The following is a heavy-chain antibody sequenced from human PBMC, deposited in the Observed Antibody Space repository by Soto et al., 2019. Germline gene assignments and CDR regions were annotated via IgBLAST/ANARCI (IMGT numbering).Heavy chain of an antibody. Sequence: GESLKISCKGSGYSFTSYWISWARQMPGKGLEWMGRIDPSDSYTNYSPSFQGHVTISADKSISTAYLQWSSLKASDTAMYYCARIVGYSRGWPHPRDYWGQGTLVTVSS. V-gene: IGHV5-10-1*01. CDR3: ARIVGYSRGWPHPRDY. J-gene: IGHJ4*02. CDR2: IDPSDSYT. D-gene: IGHD6-19*01. CDR1: GYSFTSYW.